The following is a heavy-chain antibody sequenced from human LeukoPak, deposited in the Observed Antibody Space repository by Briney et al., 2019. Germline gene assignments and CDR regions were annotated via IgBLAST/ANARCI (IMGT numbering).Heavy chain of an antibody. J-gene: IGHJ4*02. D-gene: IGHD6-19*01. CDR2: ISASGGTT. CDR1: GFTFTSYA. Sequence: GGSLRLSCAASGFTFTSYAMNWVRQAPGKGLEWVGSISASGGTTNYADSVKGRFTISRDHSTNTPYLQMNSLRAEDTAVYYCARQGLISGWGQGNLVTVSS. V-gene: IGHV3-23*01. CDR3: ARQGLISG.